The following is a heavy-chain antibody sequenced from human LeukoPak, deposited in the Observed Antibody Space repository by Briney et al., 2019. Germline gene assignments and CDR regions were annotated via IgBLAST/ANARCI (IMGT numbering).Heavy chain of an antibody. CDR3: AMGTYFDY. CDR1: RLSFTTYA. CDR2: ISDSDGST. Sequence: PGGSLRLSCAASRLSFTTYAMTWVRQAPGKGLEWVSTISDSDGSTFYADSVKGRFTISRDSSKHTAFLQMKSLRAEDTAIYFCAMGTYFDYWGQGTLVTVS. J-gene: IGHJ4*02. D-gene: IGHD7-27*01. V-gene: IGHV3-23*01.